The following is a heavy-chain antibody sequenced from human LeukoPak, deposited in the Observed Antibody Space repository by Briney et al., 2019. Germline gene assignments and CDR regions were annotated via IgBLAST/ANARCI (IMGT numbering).Heavy chain of an antibody. J-gene: IGHJ4*02. D-gene: IGHD2-2*01. Sequence: GGSLRLSCAASGFTYSSYAMTWVRQAPGKGLEWVSAISANGSSTYYADSVKGRFTISRDNSKNTLYLQMNSLKAEDKAVYYCAKDHLPTAIRTGIDHGGQGTLVTVSS. CDR2: ISANGSST. V-gene: IGHV3-23*01. CDR3: AKDHLPTAIRTGIDH. CDR1: GFTYSSYA.